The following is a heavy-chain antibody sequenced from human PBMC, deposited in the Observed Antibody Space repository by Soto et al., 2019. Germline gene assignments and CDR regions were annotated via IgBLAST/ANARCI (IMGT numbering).Heavy chain of an antibody. CDR1: GFTFSSYA. V-gene: IGHV3-23*01. CDR3: AKVRIAAAGGGLDY. D-gene: IGHD6-13*01. CDR2: ISGSGGST. J-gene: IGHJ4*02. Sequence: GGSLRLSCAASGFTFSSYAMSWVRQAPGKGLEWVSAISGSGGSTHYADSVKGRFTISRDNSKNTLYLQMNSLRAEDTAVYYCAKVRIAAAGGGLDYWGQGTLVTVSS.